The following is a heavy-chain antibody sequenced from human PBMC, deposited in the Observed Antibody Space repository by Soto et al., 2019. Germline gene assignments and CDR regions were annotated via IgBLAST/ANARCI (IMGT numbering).Heavy chain of an antibody. Sequence: GESLKISCKGSGYSFTSYWISWVRQLPGKGLEWMGRIDPSDSYTNYSPSFQGHVTISADKSISTAYLQWSSLKASDTAMYYCARCLAARYGMDVWGQGTTVTVSS. J-gene: IGHJ6*02. CDR2: IDPSDSYT. CDR3: ARCLAARYGMDV. CDR1: GYSFTSYW. V-gene: IGHV5-10-1*01. D-gene: IGHD6-6*01.